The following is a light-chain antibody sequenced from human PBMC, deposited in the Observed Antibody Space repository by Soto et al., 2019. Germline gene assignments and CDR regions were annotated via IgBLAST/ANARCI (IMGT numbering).Light chain of an antibody. Sequence: EIVLTQSPGTLSLSPGERATLSCRASQSVSSSYLAWYQQKPGQAPRLLIYGASSRATGIPDRFSGSGSGTDFTLTTSRLEPEDVAVYYCQQYDSSPPFTFGPGTKVDIK. CDR2: GAS. CDR1: QSVSSSY. V-gene: IGKV3-20*01. J-gene: IGKJ3*01. CDR3: QQYDSSPPFT.